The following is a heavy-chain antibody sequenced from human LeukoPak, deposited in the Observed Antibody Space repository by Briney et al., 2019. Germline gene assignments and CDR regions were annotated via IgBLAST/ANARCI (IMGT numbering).Heavy chain of an antibody. CDR1: GFTVSSNY. CDR2: ISYDGSNK. D-gene: IGHD3-10*01. V-gene: IGHV3-30*18. Sequence: GGSLRLSCAASGFTVSSNYMSWVRQAPGKGLEWVAVISYDGSNKYYADSVKGRLTISRDNSKNTLYLQMNSLRAEDTAVYYCAKGNGYYGSGSYGMDYYYYMDVWGKGTTVTISS. CDR3: AKGNGYYGSGSYGMDYYYYMDV. J-gene: IGHJ6*03.